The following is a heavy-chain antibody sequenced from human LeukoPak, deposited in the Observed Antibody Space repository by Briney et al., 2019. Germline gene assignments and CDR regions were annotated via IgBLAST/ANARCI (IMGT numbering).Heavy chain of an antibody. V-gene: IGHV3-53*05. CDR1: GFTVSSNY. J-gene: IGHJ4*02. Sequence: AGGSLRLSCAASGFTVSSNYMSWVRQAPGKGLEWVSVIYSGGSTYYADSVKGRFTISRDNSKNTLYLQMNSLRPEDTAVYYCAKPMTTVTPFDYWGQGTLVTVSS. CDR3: AKPMTTVTPFDY. CDR2: IYSGGST. D-gene: IGHD4-17*01.